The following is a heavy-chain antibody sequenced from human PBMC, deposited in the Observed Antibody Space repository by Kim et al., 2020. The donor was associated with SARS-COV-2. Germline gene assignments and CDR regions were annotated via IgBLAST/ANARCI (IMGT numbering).Heavy chain of an antibody. D-gene: IGHD5-18*01. J-gene: IGHJ4*02. V-gene: IGHV3-13*01. CDR3: ARDGYPFDC. Sequence: WVRQAAGKCLEWVSAIGIVGDTYYAECVKGRFTISRENDKNSLFLQMNSLRGEDTAVYYCARDGYPFDCWGQGTLVTVSS. CDR2: IGIVGDT.